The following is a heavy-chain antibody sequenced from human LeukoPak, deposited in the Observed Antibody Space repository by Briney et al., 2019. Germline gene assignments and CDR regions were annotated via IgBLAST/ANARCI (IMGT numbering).Heavy chain of an antibody. CDR2: IIPIFGTA. D-gene: IGHD2-15*01. V-gene: IGHV1-69*05. Sequence: SVKVSCKASGGTFSSYAISWVRQAPGQGLEWMGGIIPIFGTANYAQKFQGRVTITTDESTSTAYMELSSLRSEDTAVYYCARTQDIVVVVAATNAFDIWGQGTMVTVSS. CDR1: GGTFSSYA. J-gene: IGHJ3*02. CDR3: ARTQDIVVVVAATNAFDI.